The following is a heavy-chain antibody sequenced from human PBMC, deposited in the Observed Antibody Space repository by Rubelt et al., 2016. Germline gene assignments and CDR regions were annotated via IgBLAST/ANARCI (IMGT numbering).Heavy chain of an antibody. J-gene: IGHJ4*02. Sequence: GGSLRLSCAASGLTFSIYAMNWVRQAPGKGLEWVSAISGSGGSTYYADSVKGRFSISRDNSKNTPYLQMNSLRAEDTAVYYCAKGTVRTATPSEFDYWGQGTLVTVSS. CDR1: GLTFSIYA. D-gene: IGHD2-15*01. CDR3: AKGTVRTATPSEFDY. CDR2: ISGSGGST. V-gene: IGHV3-23*01.